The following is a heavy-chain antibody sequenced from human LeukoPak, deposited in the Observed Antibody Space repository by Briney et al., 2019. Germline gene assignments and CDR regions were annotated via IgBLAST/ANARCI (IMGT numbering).Heavy chain of an antibody. Sequence: PSETLSLTCTVSGGSISSYYWSWIRQPPGKGLEWIGYIYYSGSTNYNPSLKSRVTISVDTSKNQFSLKLSSVTAADTAVYYCAREGHYYDSSGYYNWFDPWGQGTLVTVSS. D-gene: IGHD3-22*01. CDR3: AREGHYYDSSGYYNWFDP. V-gene: IGHV4-59*01. J-gene: IGHJ5*02. CDR2: IYYSGST. CDR1: GGSISSYY.